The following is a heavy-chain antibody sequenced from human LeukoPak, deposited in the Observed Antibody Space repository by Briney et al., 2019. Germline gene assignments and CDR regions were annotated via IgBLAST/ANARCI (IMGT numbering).Heavy chain of an antibody. CDR1: GYTFVTYG. J-gene: IGHJ4*02. V-gene: IGHV1-2*02. D-gene: IGHD2-2*01. CDR2: INPNSGGT. Sequence: ASVKVSCKTSGYTFVTYGISWVRQAPGQGLEWMGWINPNSGGTNYAQKFQGRVTMTRDTSISTAYMELSRLRSDDTAEYYCARTLVPADYWGQGTLVTVSS. CDR3: ARTLVPADY.